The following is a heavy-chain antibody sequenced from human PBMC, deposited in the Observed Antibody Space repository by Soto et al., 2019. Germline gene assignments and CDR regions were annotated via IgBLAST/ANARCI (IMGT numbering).Heavy chain of an antibody. CDR2: IDWDDDK. V-gene: IGHV2-70*01. CDR3: ARIEAYYYGSGSYYQPYYYYGMDV. J-gene: IGHJ6*02. CDR1: GFSLSTSGMC. D-gene: IGHD3-10*01. Sequence: SGPTLVTPTQTLTLTCTFSGFSLSTSGMCVSWIRQPPGKALEWLALIDWDDDKYYSTSLKTRLTISKDTSKNQVVLTMTNMDPVDTATYYCARIEAYYYGSGSYYQPYYYYGMDVWGQGTTVTVSS.